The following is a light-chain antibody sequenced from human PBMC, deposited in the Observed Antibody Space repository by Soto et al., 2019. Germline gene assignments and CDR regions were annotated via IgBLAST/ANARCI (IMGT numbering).Light chain of an antibody. J-gene: IGKJ4*01. Sequence: IVLTQSPATLSLSPGERATLSCRASQSISIYLAWYQQKPGQAPRLLIYSASTRATGIPDRFSGSGSGTDFTLTISRLEPEDFAVYYCQQYGTSPLTFGGGTKVDIK. CDR1: QSISIY. CDR2: SAS. V-gene: IGKV3-20*01. CDR3: QQYGTSPLT.